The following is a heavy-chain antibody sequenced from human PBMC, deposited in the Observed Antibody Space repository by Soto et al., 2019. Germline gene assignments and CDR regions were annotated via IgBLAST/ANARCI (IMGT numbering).Heavy chain of an antibody. Sequence: QVQLVESGGGVVQPGRSLRLSCAASGFTFSSYGMHWVRQAPGKGLEWVAVISYDGSNKYYADSVKGRFTISRDNSKNTLYLQMNSLRAEDTAVYYCAKDRVKVVVAAPIDYWGQGNLVTVSS. CDR2: ISYDGSNK. D-gene: IGHD2-15*01. CDR3: AKDRVKVVVAAPIDY. CDR1: GFTFSSYG. V-gene: IGHV3-30*18. J-gene: IGHJ4*02.